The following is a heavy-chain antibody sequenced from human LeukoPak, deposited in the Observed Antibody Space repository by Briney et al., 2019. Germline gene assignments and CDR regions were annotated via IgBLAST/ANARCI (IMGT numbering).Heavy chain of an antibody. Sequence: PGGSLRLSCAASGFTFSSYSMNWVRQAPGKGLEWVSSISSSSSYIYYADSVKGRFTISRDNAKNSLYLQMNSLRAEDTAVYYCARGSHYGSGSYDYWGQGTLVTVSS. CDR1: GFTFSSYS. CDR2: ISSSSSYI. V-gene: IGHV3-21*01. D-gene: IGHD3-10*01. CDR3: ARGSHYGSGSYDY. J-gene: IGHJ4*02.